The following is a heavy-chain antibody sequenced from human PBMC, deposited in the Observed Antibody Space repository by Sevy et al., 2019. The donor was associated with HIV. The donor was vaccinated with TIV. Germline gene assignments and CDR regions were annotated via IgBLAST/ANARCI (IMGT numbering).Heavy chain of an antibody. Sequence: GGSLRLSCAASGFTFDMYAMHWVRQSPGKGVECVAGLWSHGRWEYYVDFAKGRFTVTRDNSKNTVYLHMDRLRTDDTAVYYCAKEDDAFDVWGQGTMVTVSS. V-gene: IGHV3-30*02. CDR2: LWSHGRWE. CDR1: GFTFDMYA. J-gene: IGHJ3*01. CDR3: AKEDDAFDV.